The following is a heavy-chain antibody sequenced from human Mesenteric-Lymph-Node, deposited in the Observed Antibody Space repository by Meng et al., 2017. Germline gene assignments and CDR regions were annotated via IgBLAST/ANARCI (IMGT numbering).Heavy chain of an antibody. V-gene: IGHV3-74*01. Sequence: VQLVESGGGVVQPGRSLRLSCAASGFSLNNYWMFWVRQGPGKGLVWVARIKSDGSSIDYVDSVKGRFTISRDTVKNTLYLQMNSLRAEDTAVYYCARDSGKASFDYWGQGTLVTVSS. J-gene: IGHJ4*02. CDR2: IKSDGSSI. CDR1: GFSLNNYW. CDR3: ARDSGKASFDY. D-gene: IGHD3-10*01.